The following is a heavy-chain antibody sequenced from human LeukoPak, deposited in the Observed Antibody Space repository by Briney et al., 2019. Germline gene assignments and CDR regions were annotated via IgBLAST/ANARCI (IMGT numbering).Heavy chain of an antibody. D-gene: IGHD2-2*01. V-gene: IGHV3-21*01. CDR2: ISSSSSYI. CDR3: AREADIVVVPASDV. Sequence: PGGSLRLSCAASGFTFSSYSMNWVRQAPGKGLEWGSSISSSSSYIYYADSVKGRFTISRDNAKNSLYLQMNSLRAEDTAVYYCAREADIVVVPASDVWGKGTTVTVSS. CDR1: GFTFSSYS. J-gene: IGHJ6*04.